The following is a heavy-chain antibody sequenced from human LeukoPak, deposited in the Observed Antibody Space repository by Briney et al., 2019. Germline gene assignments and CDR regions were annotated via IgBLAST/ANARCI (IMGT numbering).Heavy chain of an antibody. Sequence: PGGSLRLSCAASGFTFSSYWMNWARQAPGKGLEWVSGISWNSGSIGYADSVKGRFTISRDNAKNSLYLQMNSLRAEDTALYYCAKSFSGYYTGIGDWGQGTLVTVSS. J-gene: IGHJ4*02. CDR2: ISWNSGSI. V-gene: IGHV3-9*01. CDR1: GFTFSSYW. CDR3: AKSFSGYYTGIGD. D-gene: IGHD3-3*01.